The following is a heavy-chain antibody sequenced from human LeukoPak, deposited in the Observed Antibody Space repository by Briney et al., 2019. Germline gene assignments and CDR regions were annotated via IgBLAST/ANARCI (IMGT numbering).Heavy chain of an antibody. CDR3: ARAVSGYDLTYNWFDP. CDR2: IIPIFGTA. CDR1: GGTFSSYA. D-gene: IGHD5-12*01. J-gene: IGHJ5*02. V-gene: IGHV1-69*13. Sequence: SVKVSCKASGGTFSSYAISWARQAPGQGLEWMGGIIPIFGTANYAQKFQGRVTITADESTSTAYMELSSLRSEDTAVYYCARAVSGYDLTYNWFDPWGQGTLVTVSS.